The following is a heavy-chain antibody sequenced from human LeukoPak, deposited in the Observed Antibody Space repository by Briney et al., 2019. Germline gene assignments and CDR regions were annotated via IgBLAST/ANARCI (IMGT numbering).Heavy chain of an antibody. CDR2: IYYSGGT. D-gene: IGHD3-10*01. Sequence: SGTLSLTRTVSRGSISSYYWSSIRQPPGTGLEWIGYIYYSGGTKYNPPLPSRVTISVDTSKNQFSLKLSSVSAADTAVYFCARGAFGYIPMVRGVISWFDPWVQASHVSVCS. V-gene: IGHV4-59*01. CDR1: RGSISSYY. CDR3: ARGAFGYIPMVRGVISWFDP. J-gene: IGHJ5*02.